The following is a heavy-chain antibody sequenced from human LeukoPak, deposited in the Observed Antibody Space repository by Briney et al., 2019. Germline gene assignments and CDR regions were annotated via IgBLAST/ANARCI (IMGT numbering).Heavy chain of an antibody. CDR3: ARHNYDYVWGSYREYYFDY. J-gene: IGHJ4*02. D-gene: IGHD3-16*02. V-gene: IGHV4-34*01. CDR2: IYYSGST. CDR1: GGSFSGYY. Sequence: PSETLSLTCAVYGGSFSGYYWSWIRQPPGKGLEWIGSIYYSGSTYYNPSLKSRVTISVDTSKNQFSLKLSSVTAADTAVYYCARHNYDYVWGSYREYYFDYWGQGTLVTVSS.